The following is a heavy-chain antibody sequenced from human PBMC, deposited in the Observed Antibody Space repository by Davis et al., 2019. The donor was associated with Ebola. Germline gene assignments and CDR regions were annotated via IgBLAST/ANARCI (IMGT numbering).Heavy chain of an antibody. J-gene: IGHJ4*02. CDR1: GFTFSSNW. CDR3: AGPYMQDSNY. V-gene: IGHV3-74*01. D-gene: IGHD3-16*01. CDR2: TNSDGSIT. Sequence: GESLKISCAASGFTFSSNWMHWVRQAPGKGLVWVSRTNSDGSITSYADSVKGRFTISRDNAKSSLYLQMNSLRAEDTAVYYCAGPYMQDSNYWGQGTLVTVSS.